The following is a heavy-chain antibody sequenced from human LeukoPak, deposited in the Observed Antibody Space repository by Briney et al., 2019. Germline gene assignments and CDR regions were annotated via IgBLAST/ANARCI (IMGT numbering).Heavy chain of an antibody. J-gene: IGHJ4*02. Sequence: ASVKVSCKASGYTFTGYYMHWVRQAPGQGLEWMGWINPNSGGTNYAQKFQGRVTMTRDTSISSAYMELSRLRSDDTAVYYCARDSSGYSSTEGFDYWGQGTLVTVSS. CDR2: INPNSGGT. V-gene: IGHV1-2*02. CDR3: ARDSSGYSSTEGFDY. CDR1: GYTFTGYY. D-gene: IGHD6-13*01.